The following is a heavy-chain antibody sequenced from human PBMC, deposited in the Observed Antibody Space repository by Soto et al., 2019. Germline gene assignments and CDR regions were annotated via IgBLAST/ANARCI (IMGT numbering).Heavy chain of an antibody. CDR2: TAYTGSP. D-gene: IGHD4-17*01. CDR3: ARETVVGTKGLED. J-gene: IGHJ4*02. Sequence: QVQLQESGPGLVKPSQTLSLTCTVSGGSISSGDSYWNWIRQPPGKGLEWIGYTAYTGSPYYSPSLKSRVTISVDTSKNQLSLKLRSVTAADTAVYYCARETVVGTKGLEDWGQGTLVTVSS. CDR1: GGSISSGDSY. V-gene: IGHV4-30-4*01.